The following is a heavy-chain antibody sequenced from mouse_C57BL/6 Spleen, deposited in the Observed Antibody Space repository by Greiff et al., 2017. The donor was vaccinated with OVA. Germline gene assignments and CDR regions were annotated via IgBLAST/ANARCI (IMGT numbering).Heavy chain of an antibody. V-gene: IGHV1-52*01. CDR2: IDPSDSET. J-gene: IGHJ2*01. Sequence: VQLQQPGAELVRPGSSVKLSCKASGYTFTSYWMHWVKQRPIQGLEWIGNIDPSDSETHYNQKFKDKATLTVDKSSSTAYMQLSSLTSEDSAVYYCARGENWDGNYYFDYWGQGTTLTVSS. CDR3: ARGENWDGNYYFDY. D-gene: IGHD4-1*01. CDR1: GYTFTSYW.